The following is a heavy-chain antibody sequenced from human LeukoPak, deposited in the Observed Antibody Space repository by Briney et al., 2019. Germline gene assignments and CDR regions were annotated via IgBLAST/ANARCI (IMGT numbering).Heavy chain of an antibody. V-gene: IGHV4-30-4*01. CDR3: ARGSRDGYNWYYFDY. CDR2: INHSGST. Sequence: PSQTLSLTCTVSGGSISSGDYYWSWIRQPPGEGLEWMGYINHSGSTYYNPSLKSRITISVDTSKNQFSLKLSSVTAADTAVYYCARGSRDGYNWYYFDYWGQGTLVTVSS. J-gene: IGHJ4*02. D-gene: IGHD5-24*01. CDR1: GGSISSGDYY.